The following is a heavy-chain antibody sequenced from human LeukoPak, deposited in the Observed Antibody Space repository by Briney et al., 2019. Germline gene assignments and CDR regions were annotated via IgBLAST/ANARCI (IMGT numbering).Heavy chain of an antibody. Sequence: SETLSLXCAVYGGSFSGYYWSWIRQPPGKGLEWIGEINHSGSTNYNPSLKSRVTISVDTSKNQFSLKLSSVTAADTAVYYCARGPRFDPWGQGTLVTVSS. V-gene: IGHV4-34*01. CDR3: ARGPRFDP. CDR2: INHSGST. CDR1: GGSFSGYY. J-gene: IGHJ5*02.